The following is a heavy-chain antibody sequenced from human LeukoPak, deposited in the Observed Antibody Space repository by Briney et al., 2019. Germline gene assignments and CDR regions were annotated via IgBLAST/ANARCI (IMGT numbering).Heavy chain of an antibody. Sequence: PGGSLRLSCAASGFTFSDYYISWIRQAPGKGLEWVSGISGSGVTKYYADSMKGRFTISRENSKNTLYLQMNSLRAEDTAVYYCAKLLYISLSVFDIWRQGTTVTVSS. CDR1: GFTFSDYY. CDR3: AKLLYISLSVFDI. V-gene: IGHV3-23*01. D-gene: IGHD3-3*02. CDR2: ISGSGVTK. J-gene: IGHJ3*02.